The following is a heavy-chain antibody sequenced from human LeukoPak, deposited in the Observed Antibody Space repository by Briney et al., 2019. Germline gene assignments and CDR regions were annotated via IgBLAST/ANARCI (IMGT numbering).Heavy chain of an antibody. J-gene: IGHJ6*02. CDR3: AREYYDFWSGYDRNPDYYGMDV. CDR1: GGSFSGYY. CDR2: INHSGST. V-gene: IGHV4-34*01. Sequence: PSETLSLTCAVYGGSFSGYYWSWIRQPPGKGLEWIGEINHSGSTNYNPSLKSRVTISVDTSKNQFSLKLSSVTAADTAVYYCAREYYDFWSGYDRNPDYYGMDVWGQGTTVTVSS. D-gene: IGHD3-3*01.